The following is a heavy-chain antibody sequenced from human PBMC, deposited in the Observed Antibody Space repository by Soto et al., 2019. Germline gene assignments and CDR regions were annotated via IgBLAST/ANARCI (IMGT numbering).Heavy chain of an antibody. V-gene: IGHV3-21*01. D-gene: IGHD4-4*01. CDR3: ARDQTETSYDVFDI. CDR1: GFTFSSYS. Sequence: PGGSLRLSCAASGFTFSSYSMNWVRQAPGKGLEWVSSISSSSSYIYYADSVKGRFTISRDNAKNSLYLQINSLRAADTAVYYCARDQTETSYDVFDIWGQGTMVTVSS. CDR2: ISSSSSYI. J-gene: IGHJ3*02.